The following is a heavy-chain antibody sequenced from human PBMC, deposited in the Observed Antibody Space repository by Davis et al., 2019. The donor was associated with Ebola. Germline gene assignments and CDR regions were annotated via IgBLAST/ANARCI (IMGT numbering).Heavy chain of an antibody. D-gene: IGHD6-13*01. Sequence: HSQTLSLTCAISGDSVSSNSAAWNWIRQSPSRGLEWLGRTYYRSKWYNDYAVSVKSRITINPDTSKNQFSLQLNSVTPEDTAVYYCARALPRAAAHHDAFDIWGQGTMVTVSS. CDR3: ARALPRAAAHHDAFDI. J-gene: IGHJ3*02. V-gene: IGHV6-1*01. CDR1: GDSVSSNSAA. CDR2: TYYRSKWYN.